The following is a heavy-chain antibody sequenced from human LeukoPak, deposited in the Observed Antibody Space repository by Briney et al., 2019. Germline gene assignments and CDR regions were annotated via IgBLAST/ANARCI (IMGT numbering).Heavy chain of an antibody. CDR3: AKDSYVSGRPLHTFDV. J-gene: IGHJ3*01. V-gene: IGHV3-23*01. Sequence: GGSLRLSCAASGFTFSDYAMSWGRQAPGKGLEWVSGISGDGASTHYAESVKGQFTISRDNSQNTLFLQMNSLRVEDTAIYYCAKDSYVSGRPLHTFDVWGQGTMVTVSS. CDR1: GFTFSDYA. CDR2: ISGDGAST. D-gene: IGHD3-10*01.